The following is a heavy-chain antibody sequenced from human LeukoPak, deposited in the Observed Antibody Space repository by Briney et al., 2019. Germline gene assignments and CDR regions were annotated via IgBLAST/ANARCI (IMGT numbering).Heavy chain of an antibody. J-gene: IGHJ4*02. Sequence: SETLSLTCTVSGGSISSSSAYWGWIRQPPGKGLEWIGSIYYSKNTYYNPSLKSRVTISADTSKNQFSLTLGSVSATDTAIYYCVSPRGFSYGYFDYWGQGTLVTVSS. D-gene: IGHD5-18*01. CDR2: IYYSKNT. CDR1: GGSISSSSAY. CDR3: VSPRGFSYGYFDY. V-gene: IGHV4-39*01.